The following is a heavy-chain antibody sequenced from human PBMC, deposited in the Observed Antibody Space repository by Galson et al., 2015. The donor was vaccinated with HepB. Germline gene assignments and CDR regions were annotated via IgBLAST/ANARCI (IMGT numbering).Heavy chain of an antibody. CDR2: ISSSSSYT. CDR3: ARHNYYDSSFYYVYYFDY. J-gene: IGHJ4*02. CDR1: GFTFSDYY. D-gene: IGHD3-22*01. V-gene: IGHV3-11*06. Sequence: SLRLSCAASGFTFSDYYMRWIRQAPGKGLEWVSYISSSSSYTNYADSVKGRFTISRDNAKNSLYLQMNSLRAEDTAVYYCARHNYYDSSFYYVYYFDYWGQGTLVTVSS.